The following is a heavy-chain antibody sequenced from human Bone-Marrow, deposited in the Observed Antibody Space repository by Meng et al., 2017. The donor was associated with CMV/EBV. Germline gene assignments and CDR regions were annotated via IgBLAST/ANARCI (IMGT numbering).Heavy chain of an antibody. V-gene: IGHV1-2*02. D-gene: IGHD3-16*01. CDR1: GYTFTGYY. Sequence: ASVKVSCKASGYTFTGYYMHWVQQAPGQGLEWMGWINPNSGGTNYAQKFQGRVTMTRDTSISTAYMELSRLRSDDTAVYYCARDRLSPFRLRGGGYGMDVWGQGTTVTVSS. J-gene: IGHJ6*02. CDR3: ARDRLSPFRLRGGGYGMDV. CDR2: INPNSGGT.